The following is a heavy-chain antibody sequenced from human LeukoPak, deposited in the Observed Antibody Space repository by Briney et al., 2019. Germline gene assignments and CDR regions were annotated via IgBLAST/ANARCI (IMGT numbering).Heavy chain of an antibody. CDR2: VGGSGGST. D-gene: IGHD1-26*01. J-gene: IGHJ4*02. CDR1: GFTFSSYA. Sequence: GGSLRLSCAASGFTFSSYAMSWVRQAPGKGLEWVSAVGGSGGSTYYADSVKGRFTISRDNAKNTLYLQMNSLRAEDAAVYYCARSTYSGSLSDYWGQGTLVTVSS. CDR3: ARSTYSGSLSDY. V-gene: IGHV3-23*01.